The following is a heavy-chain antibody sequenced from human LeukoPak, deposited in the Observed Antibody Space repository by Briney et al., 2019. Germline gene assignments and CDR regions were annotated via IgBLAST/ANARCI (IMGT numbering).Heavy chain of an antibody. CDR3: ARVAIFGVVIIRPFDH. D-gene: IGHD3-3*01. V-gene: IGHV4-34*01. CDR1: GGSFSGYY. Sequence: SETLSLTCAVYGGSFSGYYWSWIRQPPGKGLEWIGEINHSGSTNYSPSLKSRVTISVDTSKNQFSLKLSSVTAADTAVYYCARVAIFGVVIIRPFDHWGQGTLVTVSS. CDR2: INHSGST. J-gene: IGHJ4*02.